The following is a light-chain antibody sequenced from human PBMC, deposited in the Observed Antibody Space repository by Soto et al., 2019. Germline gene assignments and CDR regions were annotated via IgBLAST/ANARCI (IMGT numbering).Light chain of an antibody. Sequence: DIQMTQSPSSVSASVGDRVSLTCRASQDISNGLAWFQQKPGKAPKLLIYAASSLQSGVPSRFSGSGSGTDFTLTISSLQPEDFATYYCQQARNFPPTFGHGTKVEIK. CDR1: QDISNG. J-gene: IGKJ1*01. CDR2: AAS. V-gene: IGKV1-12*01. CDR3: QQARNFPPT.